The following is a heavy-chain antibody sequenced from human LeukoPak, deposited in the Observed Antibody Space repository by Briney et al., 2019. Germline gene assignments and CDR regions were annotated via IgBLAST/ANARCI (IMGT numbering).Heavy chain of an antibody. CDR2: FGGDGRST. CDR1: GFTLSGYA. Sequence: PGGSLRLSCAASGFTLSGYAMTWVRQAPGKGLEWVSAFGGDGRSTYYADSVKGRFTISRDNSKNTLYLQMNSLRAEDTAVYYCAKDLLLSPVSWFDPWGQGTLVTVSS. D-gene: IGHD2/OR15-2a*01. CDR3: AKDLLLSPVSWFDP. J-gene: IGHJ5*02. V-gene: IGHV3-23*01.